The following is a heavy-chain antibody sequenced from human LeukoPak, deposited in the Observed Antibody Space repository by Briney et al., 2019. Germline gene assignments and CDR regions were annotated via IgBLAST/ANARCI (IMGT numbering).Heavy chain of an antibody. D-gene: IGHD5-18*01. CDR1: GFSFSRYT. CDR3: AREVPECGYSYGGFDY. V-gene: IGHV3-48*01. CDR2: ISSSSTTI. Sequence: QPGGSLRLSCAASGFSFSRYTMSWVRQAPGKGLEWISYISSSSTTIKYADSVKGRFIISRDNAKNSIYLQMNSLRAEDTAVYYCAREVPECGYSYGGFDYWGQGTLVTVSS. J-gene: IGHJ4*02.